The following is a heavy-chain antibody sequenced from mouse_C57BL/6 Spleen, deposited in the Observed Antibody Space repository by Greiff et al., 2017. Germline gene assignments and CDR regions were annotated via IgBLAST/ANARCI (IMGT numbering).Heavy chain of an antibody. CDR3: ARRETAQATGAMDY. V-gene: IGHV5-6*02. Sequence: EVKLVESGGDLVKPGGSLKLSCAASGFTFSSYGMSWVRQTPDKRLEWVATISSGGSYTYYPDSVKGRFTISRDNAKNTLYLQMSSLKSEDTAMYYCARRETAQATGAMDYWGQGTSVTVSS. J-gene: IGHJ4*01. CDR2: ISSGGSYT. D-gene: IGHD3-2*02. CDR1: GFTFSSYG.